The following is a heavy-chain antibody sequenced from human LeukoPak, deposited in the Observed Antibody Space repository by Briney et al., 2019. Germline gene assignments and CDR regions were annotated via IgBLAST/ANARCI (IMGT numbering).Heavy chain of an antibody. D-gene: IGHD3-16*01. V-gene: IGHV1-2*02. CDR2: INPDSGGT. Sequence: ASVKVSCKASGYTFTDFHIHWVRQAPGQGLEWMGWINPDSGGTNYAQKFQGRVTMTRDTSISTAYMELSGLTSDDTAVYYCARGIAYYRFDYWGQGTLVTVSS. CDR3: ARGIAYYRFDY. CDR1: GYTFTDFH. J-gene: IGHJ4*02.